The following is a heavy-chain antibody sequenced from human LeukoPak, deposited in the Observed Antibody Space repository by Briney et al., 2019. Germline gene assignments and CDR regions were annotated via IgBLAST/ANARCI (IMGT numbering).Heavy chain of an antibody. Sequence: SVKVSCKASGGTFSSYAISWVRQAPGQGLEWMGRIIPIFGIANYAQKFQGRVAITADKSTSTAYMELSSLRSEDTAVYYCAREHGGNPYFDYWGQGTLVTVSS. CDR1: GGTFSSYA. CDR2: IIPIFGIA. D-gene: IGHD4-23*01. CDR3: AREHGGNPYFDY. J-gene: IGHJ4*02. V-gene: IGHV1-69*04.